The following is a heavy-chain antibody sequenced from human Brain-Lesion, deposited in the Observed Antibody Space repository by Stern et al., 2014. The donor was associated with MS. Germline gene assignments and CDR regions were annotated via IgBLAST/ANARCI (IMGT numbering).Heavy chain of an antibody. CDR2: ISYDGSDK. V-gene: IGHV3-30*01. CDR1: GFTFSYHA. Sequence: MQLVESGGGVVKPGRSLRLSCAASGFTFSYHAMHWVRQAPGKGLEWVALISYDGSDKNDADSVKGRFTISRDNSRNTLYLQMNSLRVDDTAVYYCARGGAVTTSDYYLDYWGQGILVTVSS. J-gene: IGHJ4*02. CDR3: ARGGAVTTSDYYLDY. D-gene: IGHD4-17*01.